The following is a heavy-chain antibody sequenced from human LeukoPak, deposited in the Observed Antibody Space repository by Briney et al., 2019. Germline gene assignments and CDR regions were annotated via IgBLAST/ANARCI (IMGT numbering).Heavy chain of an antibody. CDR2: IYYSGST. J-gene: IGHJ4*02. V-gene: IGHV4-39*07. CDR1: GGSISSSNYY. CDR3: AREGRVRYDILTGSYYFDY. D-gene: IGHD3-9*01. Sequence: PSETLSLTCTVSGGSISSSNYYWGWIRQPPGKGLEWIGNIYYSGSTYYNPSLKSRVTISVDTSKNWVSLKVSSVTAADTAVYYRAREGRVRYDILTGSYYFDYWGQGTLVTVSS.